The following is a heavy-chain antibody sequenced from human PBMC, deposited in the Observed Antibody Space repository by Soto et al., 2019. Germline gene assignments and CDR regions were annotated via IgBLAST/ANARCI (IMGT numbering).Heavy chain of an antibody. Sequence: GGSLRLSCAASGFTFSSYAMHWVRQAPGKGLEWVAVISYDGSNKYYADSVKGRFTISRDNSKNTLYLQMNSLRAEDTAVYYCARDWYFDWLGAFDIWGQGTMVTVSS. V-gene: IGHV3-30-3*01. D-gene: IGHD3-9*01. J-gene: IGHJ3*02. CDR3: ARDWYFDWLGAFDI. CDR1: GFTFSSYA. CDR2: ISYDGSNK.